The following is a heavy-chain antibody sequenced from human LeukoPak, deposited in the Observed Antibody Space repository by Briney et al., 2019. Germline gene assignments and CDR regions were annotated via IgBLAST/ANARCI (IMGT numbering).Heavy chain of an antibody. CDR2: FHSSGST. CDR1: GGSISSDY. J-gene: IGHJ4*02. Sequence: SETLSLTCTVSGGSISSDYWSWIRQPPGMGLEWIGFFHSSGSTNYNPSLKSRVTMSGDTSKNQFSLRLSSVTAADTAVYYCARGTTVTFLDYRGQGTLVTVSS. V-gene: IGHV4-59*01. D-gene: IGHD4-17*01. CDR3: ARGTTVTFLDY.